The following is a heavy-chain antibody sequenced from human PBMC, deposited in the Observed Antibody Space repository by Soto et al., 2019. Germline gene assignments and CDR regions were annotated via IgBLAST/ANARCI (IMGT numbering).Heavy chain of an antibody. CDR1: GGTFDRHT. V-gene: IGHV1-69*10. Sequence: ASVKVSCKASGGTFDRHTINWVRQAPGQGLEWMGGIIPIFSIPKYAQKFQGRVMLTADKSTSTAYMELSSLRYEDTAVYYCARGGLQAQGVQYNHYAMDVWGQGTTVTVSS. CDR3: ARGGLQAQGVQYNHYAMDV. J-gene: IGHJ6*02. CDR2: IIPIFSIP. D-gene: IGHD4-4*01.